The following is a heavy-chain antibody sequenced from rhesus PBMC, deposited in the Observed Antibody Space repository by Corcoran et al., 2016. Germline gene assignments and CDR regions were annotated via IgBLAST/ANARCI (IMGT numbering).Heavy chain of an antibody. CDR3: TRDSNIVGQRFDV. V-gene: IGHV3-100*02. D-gene: IGHD1-44*01. Sequence: GFTFSSYEMHRVRQAPGKGLEWVSVISESGGTIYYADSVKGRFTISRDNAKNSLFLQMNSLRAEDTAVYYCTRDSNIVGQRFDVWGPGVLVTVSS. CDR2: ISESGGTI. J-gene: IGHJ5-1*01. CDR1: GFTFSSYE.